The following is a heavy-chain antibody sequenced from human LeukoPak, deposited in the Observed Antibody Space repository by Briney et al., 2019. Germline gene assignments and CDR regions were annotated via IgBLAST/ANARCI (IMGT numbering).Heavy chain of an antibody. J-gene: IGHJ6*03. CDR1: GGSISSGDYY. CDR2: IYYSGST. CDR3: ARFPVYYYYMDV. V-gene: IGHV4-31*03. Sequence: SQTLSLTCTVSGGSISSGDYYWHWIRQHPGKGLEWIGYIYYSGSTFYNPSFKSRLTMSVDTSKNQFSLKLSSVTAADTAVYYCARFPVYYYYMDVWGKGTTVTVSS.